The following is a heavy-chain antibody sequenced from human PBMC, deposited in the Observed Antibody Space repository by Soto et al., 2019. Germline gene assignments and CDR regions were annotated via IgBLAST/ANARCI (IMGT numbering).Heavy chain of an antibody. CDR1: GYTFTGYY. CDR2: ITPNSGGT. D-gene: IGHD2-2*01. V-gene: IGHV1-2*04. J-gene: IGHJ6*04. CDR3: ARAANCSSTSCRSAYYGMDV. Sequence: QVQLVQSGAEVKKPGASVKASCKASGYTFTGYYIHWVRQAPGQGLEWMGWITPNSGGTNYAQKFQGWVTMTRDTSISTAYMELSRLRSDDTAVYYCARAANCSSTSCRSAYYGMDVWGKGTTVTVSS.